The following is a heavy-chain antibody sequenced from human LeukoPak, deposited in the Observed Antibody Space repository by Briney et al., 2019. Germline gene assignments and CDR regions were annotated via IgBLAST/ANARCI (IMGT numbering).Heavy chain of an antibody. V-gene: IGHV3-23*01. CDR3: AKPKLLGIVATILDY. D-gene: IGHD5-12*01. Sequence: GGSLRLSCAASGFTFSSYAMSWVRQAPGKGLEWVSAISGSGGSTYYADSVKGRFTISRDNSKNTLYLQMNSLRAEDTAVYYCAKPKLLGIVATILDYWGQGTLVTVSS. CDR2: ISGSGGST. CDR1: GFTFSSYA. J-gene: IGHJ4*02.